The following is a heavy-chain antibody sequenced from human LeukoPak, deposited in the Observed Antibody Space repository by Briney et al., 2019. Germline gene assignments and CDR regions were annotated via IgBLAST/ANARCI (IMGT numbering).Heavy chain of an antibody. Sequence: SETLSITCTVSGGSISSYYWSWIRQPPGKGLEWIGYIYYSGSTNYNPSLKSRVTISVDTSKNQFSLKLNSVTAADTAVYYCARIRGSGSYYLALDYWGQGTLVTVSS. CDR2: IYYSGST. J-gene: IGHJ4*02. CDR3: ARIRGSGSYYLALDY. D-gene: IGHD3-10*01. CDR1: GGSISSYY. V-gene: IGHV4-59*01.